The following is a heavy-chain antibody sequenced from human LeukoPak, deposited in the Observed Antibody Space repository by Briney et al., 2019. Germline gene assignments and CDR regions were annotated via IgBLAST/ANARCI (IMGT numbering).Heavy chain of an antibody. CDR2: IYYSGST. J-gene: IGHJ5*02. CDR3: ARRRGYSSGWSASWFDP. CDR1: GGSISSSSYY. V-gene: IGHV4-39*01. D-gene: IGHD6-19*01. Sequence: SETLSLTCTVSGGSISSSSYYWGWIRRPPGKGLEWIGSIYYSGSTYYNPSLKSRVTISVDTSKNQFSLKLSSVTAADTAVYYCARRRGYSSGWSASWFDPWGQGTLVTASS.